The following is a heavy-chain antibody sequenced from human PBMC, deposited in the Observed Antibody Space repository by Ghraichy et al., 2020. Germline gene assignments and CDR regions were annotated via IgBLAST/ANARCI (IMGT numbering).Heavy chain of an antibody. CDR1: GGSISSGGYY. CDR2: IYYSGST. V-gene: IGHV4-31*03. J-gene: IGHJ6*02. Sequence: SETLSLTCTVSGGSISSGGYYWSWIRQHPGKGLEWIGYIYYSGSTYYNPSLKSRVTISVDTSKNQFSLKLTSVTAADTAVYYCAREVAPGSYNGMDVWGQGTTVTVSS. D-gene: IGHD3-10*01. CDR3: AREVAPGSYNGMDV.